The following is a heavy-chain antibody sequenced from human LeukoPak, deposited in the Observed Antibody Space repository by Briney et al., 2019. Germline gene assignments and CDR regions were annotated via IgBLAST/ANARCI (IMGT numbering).Heavy chain of an antibody. Sequence: PSETLSLTCTVSGGSISSYYWSWIRQPPGKGLEWIGYIYYSGSTNYNPSLKSRVTISVDTSKNQFSLKLSSVTAADTAVYYCARAKHDPSTPSAFDIWGQGTMVTVSS. V-gene: IGHV4-59*01. J-gene: IGHJ3*02. CDR1: GGSISSYY. CDR3: ARAKHDPSTPSAFDI. CDR2: IYYSGST. D-gene: IGHD2-2*01.